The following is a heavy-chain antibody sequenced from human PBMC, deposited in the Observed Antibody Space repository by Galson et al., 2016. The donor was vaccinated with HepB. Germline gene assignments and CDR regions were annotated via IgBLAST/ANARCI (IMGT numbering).Heavy chain of an antibody. Sequence: SLRLSCAASGFTFNSYAMSWVRQAPGKGLEWVSAISDSGDSTYYADSVQGRFSISRDNSKNTLYLQMNSLRAEDTAVYYCARDRPNCSGGSCPLDYWGQGTLVTVSS. J-gene: IGHJ4*02. CDR3: ARDRPNCSGGSCPLDY. CDR1: GFTFNSYA. V-gene: IGHV3-23*01. CDR2: ISDSGDST. D-gene: IGHD2-15*01.